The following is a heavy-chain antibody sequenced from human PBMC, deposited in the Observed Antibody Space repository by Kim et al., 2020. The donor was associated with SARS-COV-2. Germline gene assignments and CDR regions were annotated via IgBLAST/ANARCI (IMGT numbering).Heavy chain of an antibody. Sequence: SETLSLTCSVSGDSISSSIYYWGWIRQPPGKGLEWIGSIYYSGSTYYNPSLKSRVTISVDTSKNQFSLRLRSVTAADTALFYCASHQRGTVFTLDYWGQGTLVTVS. D-gene: IGHD7-27*01. CDR1: GDSISSSIYY. J-gene: IGHJ4*02. CDR2: IYYSGST. V-gene: IGHV4-39*01. CDR3: ASHQRGTVFTLDY.